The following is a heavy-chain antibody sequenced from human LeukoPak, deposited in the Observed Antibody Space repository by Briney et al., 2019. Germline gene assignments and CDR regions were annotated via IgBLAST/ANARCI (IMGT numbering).Heavy chain of an antibody. CDR3: ARDSRGAAAADDPFDF. CDR1: GYTFTSYA. V-gene: IGHV1-3*01. J-gene: IGHJ3*01. D-gene: IGHD6-13*01. Sequence: ASVKVSCKASGYTFTSYAMHWVRQAPGQRLEWMGWINAGDGNTKYSQKFQGRVTITRDTSASTAYMELSSLTSEDTAVYYCARDSRGAAAADDPFDFWGQGTMITVST. CDR2: INAGDGNT.